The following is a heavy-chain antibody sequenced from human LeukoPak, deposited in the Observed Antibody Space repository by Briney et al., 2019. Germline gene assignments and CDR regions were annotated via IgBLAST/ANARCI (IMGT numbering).Heavy chain of an antibody. CDR2: TYYRSKWYN. D-gene: IGHD6-19*01. CDR1: GDSVSSNSAA. V-gene: IGHV6-1*01. Sequence: SQTLSLTCAISGDSVSSNSAAWNWITQSPPRGLKWLGRTYYRSKWYNDYAVSVKSRITIKPDTSKNQFSLQLNSVTPEDTAVYYCARDQGGAVAGTIVYWGQGTLVTVSS. CDR3: ARDQGGAVAGTIVY. J-gene: IGHJ4*02.